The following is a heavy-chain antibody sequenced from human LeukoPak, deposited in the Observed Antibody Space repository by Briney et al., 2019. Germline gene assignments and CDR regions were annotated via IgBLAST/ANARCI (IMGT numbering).Heavy chain of an antibody. CDR2: INWNGGTT. CDR3: ARDRSDYFYY. V-gene: IGHV3-20*04. CDR1: GFTFDDYG. Sequence: GGSLRLSCAASGFTFDDYGRSWVRQAPGKGLECVSGINWNGGTTAYPDSVNGRFTISRDNAKNSLYLQMNSLRAEDTALYYCARDRSDYFYYWGQGTLVTVSS. J-gene: IGHJ4*02.